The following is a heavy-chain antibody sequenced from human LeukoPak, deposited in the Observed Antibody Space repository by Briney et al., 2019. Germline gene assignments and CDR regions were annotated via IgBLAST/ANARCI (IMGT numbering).Heavy chain of an antibody. V-gene: IGHV1-2*02. CDR3: ARDSGLGYSGYDLAW. Sequence: EASVKVSCKASGYTFTGYYMHWVRQAPGQGLEWMGWINPNSGDTNYAQKFQGRVTMTRDTSIRTAYMELSRLRSDDTAVYYCARDSGLGYSGYDLAWWGQGTLVTVSS. CDR2: INPNSGDT. CDR1: GYTFTGYY. D-gene: IGHD5-12*01. J-gene: IGHJ4*02.